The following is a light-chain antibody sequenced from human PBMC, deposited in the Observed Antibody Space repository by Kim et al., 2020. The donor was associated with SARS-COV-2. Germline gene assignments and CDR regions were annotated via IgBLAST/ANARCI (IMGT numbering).Light chain of an antibody. Sequence: QSINISCTGTSSDVGGYNYVSWYQQHPGKAPKLMIYDVSKRPSGVSNRFSGSKSGNTASLTISGLQAEDEADYYCISYTSSSTPVVFGGGTKLTVL. V-gene: IGLV2-14*04. J-gene: IGLJ2*01. CDR1: SSDVGGYNY. CDR3: ISYTSSSTPVV. CDR2: DVS.